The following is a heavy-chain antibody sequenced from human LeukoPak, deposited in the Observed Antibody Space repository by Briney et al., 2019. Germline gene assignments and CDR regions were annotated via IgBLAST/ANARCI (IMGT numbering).Heavy chain of an antibody. CDR1: GFTFNSYW. D-gene: IGHD5-18*01. CDR2: IKSDGSST. V-gene: IGHV3-74*03. Sequence: GGSLRLSCAASGFTFNSYWMYWVRQAPRKGLVWVSRIKSDGSSTTYADSVKGRFTISRDNAKSTLSLQMNSLRAEDTAVYYCARAPGKYSYGDKGYWGQGTLVTVSS. CDR3: ARAPGKYSYGDKGY. J-gene: IGHJ4*02.